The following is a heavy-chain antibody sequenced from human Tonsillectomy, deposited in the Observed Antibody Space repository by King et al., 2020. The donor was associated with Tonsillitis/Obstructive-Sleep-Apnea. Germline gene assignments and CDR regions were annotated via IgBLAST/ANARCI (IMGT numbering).Heavy chain of an antibody. CDR1: GGSISSSSYY. CDR3: ARQIVVVVTASRTYAFDY. D-gene: IGHD2-21*02. J-gene: IGHJ4*02. CDR2: IYYSGST. Sequence: LQLQESGPGLVKPSETLSLTCTVSGGSISSSSYYWGWIRQPPGKGLEWIGSIYYSGSTYYNPSLKSRVTISVDTSKNRFSLKLSSVTAADTAVYYCARQIVVVVTASRTYAFDYWGQGTLVTVSS. V-gene: IGHV4-39*01.